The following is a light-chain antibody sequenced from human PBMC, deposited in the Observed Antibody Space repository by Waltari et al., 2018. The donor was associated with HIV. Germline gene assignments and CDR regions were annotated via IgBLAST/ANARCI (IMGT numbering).Light chain of an antibody. J-gene: IGKJ1*01. CDR1: QRVGIN. V-gene: IGKV3-15*01. Sequence: EIVMTQSPATLFVSPGETAILSCRASQRVGINVAWYQQKPGQAPRLLMSAASTRATGTPARFSGSGSGTDFTLTISSLQSEDFAVYYCQHYNNWLTWTFGQGTNVEVK. CDR3: QHYNNWLTWT. CDR2: AAS.